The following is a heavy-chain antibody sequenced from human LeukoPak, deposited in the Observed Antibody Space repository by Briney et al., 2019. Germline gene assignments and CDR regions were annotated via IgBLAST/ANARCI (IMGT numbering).Heavy chain of an antibody. V-gene: IGHV3-23*01. D-gene: IGHD3-16*01. CDR1: GFSFSSYA. Sequence: GGSLRLSCAASGFSFSSYAMTWARQAPVKGLEWVSAISGDGTRTYYADSVKGRFTISRDNSKNTPYLETSSLRVEDTAIYYCAKWPEGAMDYFDYWGQGTLVTVSS. CDR3: AKWPEGAMDYFDY. J-gene: IGHJ4*02. CDR2: ISGDGTRT.